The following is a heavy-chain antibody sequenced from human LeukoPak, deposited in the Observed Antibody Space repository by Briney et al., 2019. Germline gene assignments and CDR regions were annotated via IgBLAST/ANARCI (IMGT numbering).Heavy chain of an antibody. CDR1: GFTFSNAW. CDR2: IKSKTDGGTT. V-gene: IGHV3-15*01. Sequence: GGSLRLSCAASGFTFSNAWMSWVRQAPGKGLEWVGRIKSKTDGGTTDYAAPVKGRFTIPRDDSKNTLYLQMNSLKTEDTAVYYCTTDEYYYDSSGYYYLGYWGQGTLVTVSS. D-gene: IGHD3-22*01. CDR3: TTDEYYYDSSGYYYLGY. J-gene: IGHJ4*02.